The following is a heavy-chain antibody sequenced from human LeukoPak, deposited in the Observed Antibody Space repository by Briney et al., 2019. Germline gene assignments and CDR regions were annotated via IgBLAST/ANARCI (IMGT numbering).Heavy chain of an antibody. D-gene: IGHD3-10*01. CDR3: ARDGASGYDAFDI. CDR1: GGTFSSYA. Sequence: SVKVSCKASGGTFSSYAISWVRQAPGQGLEWMGRIIPILGIANYAQKFQGRVTITADKSTSTAYMELSSLRSEDTAVYYCARDGASGYDAFDIWGQGTMVTVSS. J-gene: IGHJ3*02. V-gene: IGHV1-69*04. CDR2: IIPILGIA.